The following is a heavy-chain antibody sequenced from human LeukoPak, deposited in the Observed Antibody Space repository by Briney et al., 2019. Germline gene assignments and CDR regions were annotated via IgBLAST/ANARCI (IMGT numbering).Heavy chain of an antibody. J-gene: IGHJ4*02. CDR2: INHSGST. Sequence: SETLSLTCAVYGGSFSGYYWSWIRQPPGKGLEWIGEINHSGSTNYNPSLKSRVTISVDTSKNQFSLKLSSVTAADTAVYYCARGRIGEYYFDYWGQGTLVTVSS. D-gene: IGHD3-10*01. CDR1: GGSFSGYY. V-gene: IGHV4-34*01. CDR3: ARGRIGEYYFDY.